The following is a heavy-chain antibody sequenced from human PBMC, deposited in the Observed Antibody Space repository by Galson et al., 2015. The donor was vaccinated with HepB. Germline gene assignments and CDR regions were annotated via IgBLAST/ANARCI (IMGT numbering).Heavy chain of an antibody. CDR2: VSLSGGST. V-gene: IGHV3-23*01. D-gene: IGHD6-19*01. Sequence: SLRLSCATSGITFSDYAFSWVRQAPGKGLEWVASVSLSGGSTYYADSVRGRFSISRDNSKNTVYLQMSSLRLEDTAVYYCVRDSPLEVAGVFDHWGQGTLVTVS. CDR1: GITFSDYA. CDR3: VRDSPLEVAGVFDH. J-gene: IGHJ4*02.